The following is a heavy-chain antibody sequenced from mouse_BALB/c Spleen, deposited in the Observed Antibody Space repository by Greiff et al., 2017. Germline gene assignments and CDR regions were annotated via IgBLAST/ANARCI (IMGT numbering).Heavy chain of an antibody. J-gene: IGHJ2*01. CDR2: INPYNDGT. CDR1: GYTFTSYV. D-gene: IGHD2-12*01. CDR3: ARAGDDGVDY. Sequence: VQLKQSGPELVKPGASVKMSCKASGYTFTSYVMHWVKQKPGQGLEWIGYINPYNDGTKYNEKFKGKATLTSDKSSSTAYRELSSLTSEDSAVYDCARAGDDGVDYWGQGTTLTVSS. V-gene: IGHV1-14*01.